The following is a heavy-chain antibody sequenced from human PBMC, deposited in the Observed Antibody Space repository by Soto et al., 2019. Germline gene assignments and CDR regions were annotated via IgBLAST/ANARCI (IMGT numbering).Heavy chain of an antibody. CDR3: ARDPPSTLGSFDI. V-gene: IGHV3-33*01. CDR1: GFTFSMFS. J-gene: IGHJ3*02. CDR2: VYYNGHNK. Sequence: QVHLVESGGGVVQPGRSLRLSCAASGFTFSMFSMHWVRQAPGKGLEWVATVYYNGHNKYYSDSVRGRFTISRDNSKNMLYLQMNSLGAEDTAFYYCARDPPSTLGSFDIWGRGTKVTVSS. D-gene: IGHD3-16*01.